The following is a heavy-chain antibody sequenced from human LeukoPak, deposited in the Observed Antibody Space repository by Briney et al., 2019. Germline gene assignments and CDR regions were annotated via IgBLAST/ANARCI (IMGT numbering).Heavy chain of an antibody. Sequence: ASVKVSCKASGYTFTGYYMHWVRQAPGQGLEWMGWINPNSGGTNYAQKFQGRVTITTDESTSTAYMELSSLRSEDTAVYYCARDHYRVNYFLYESGWFDPWGQGTLVTVSS. V-gene: IGHV1-2*02. D-gene: IGHD2/OR15-2a*01. CDR3: ARDHYRVNYFLYESGWFDP. CDR1: GYTFTGYY. J-gene: IGHJ5*02. CDR2: INPNSGGT.